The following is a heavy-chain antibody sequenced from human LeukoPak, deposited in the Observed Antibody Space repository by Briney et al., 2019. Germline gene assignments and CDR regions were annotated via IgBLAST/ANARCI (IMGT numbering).Heavy chain of an antibody. CDR2: IYPGDSDT. V-gene: IGHV5-51*01. Sequence: KGGESLKISCKGSGYSFTSYWICWVRQMPGKGLEWMGIIYPGDSDTRYSPSFQGQVTISADKSISTAYLQWSSLKASDTAMYYCARQGRDYAVPYYFDYWGQGTLVTVSS. J-gene: IGHJ4*02. CDR3: ARQGRDYAVPYYFDY. D-gene: IGHD4-17*01. CDR1: GYSFTSYW.